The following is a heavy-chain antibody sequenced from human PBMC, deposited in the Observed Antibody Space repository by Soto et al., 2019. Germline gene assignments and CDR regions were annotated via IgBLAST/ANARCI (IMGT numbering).Heavy chain of an antibody. J-gene: IGHJ4*02. Sequence: SSETLSLTCAVYGGSFSGYYWSWIRQPPGKGLEWIGEINHSGSTNYNPSLKSRVTISVDTSKNQFSLKLSSVTAADTAVYYCARARGYSYGYRASTQGKFDYWGQGTLVTVSS. D-gene: IGHD5-18*01. CDR3: ARARGYSYGYRASTQGKFDY. CDR2: INHSGST. V-gene: IGHV4-34*01. CDR1: GGSFSGYY.